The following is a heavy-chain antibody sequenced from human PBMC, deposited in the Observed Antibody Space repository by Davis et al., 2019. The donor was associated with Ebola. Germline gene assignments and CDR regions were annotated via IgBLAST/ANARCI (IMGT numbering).Heavy chain of an antibody. CDR2: ISYDGSNK. Sequence: GESLKISCAASGFTFSSYGMHWVRQAPGKGLEWVAVISYDGSNKYYADSVKGRFTISRDNSKNTLYLQMNSLRAEDTAVYYCAKDALGIYQAGMDVWGQGTTVTVSS. D-gene: IGHD7-27*01. CDR1: GFTFSSYG. J-gene: IGHJ6*02. CDR3: AKDALGIYQAGMDV. V-gene: IGHV3-30*18.